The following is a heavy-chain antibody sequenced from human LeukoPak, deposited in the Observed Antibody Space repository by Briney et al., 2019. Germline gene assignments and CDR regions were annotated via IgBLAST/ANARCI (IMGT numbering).Heavy chain of an antibody. CDR2: IVVGSGNT. CDR3: AALQPDFWSGYSQSDY. CDR1: GFTFTSSA. J-gene: IGHJ4*02. V-gene: IGHV1-58*02. D-gene: IGHD3-3*01. Sequence: GASVKVSCKASGFTFTSSAMQWVRQARGQRLEWIGWIVVGSGNTNYAQKFQERVTITRDMSKSTAYMELSSLRAEDTAVYYCAALQPDFWSGYSQSDYWGQGTLVTVSS.